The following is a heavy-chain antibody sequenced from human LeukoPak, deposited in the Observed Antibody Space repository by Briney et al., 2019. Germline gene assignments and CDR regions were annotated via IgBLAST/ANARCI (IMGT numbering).Heavy chain of an antibody. CDR3: ARDDGAAAGVAYFDY. Sequence: GASVKVSCKASGYTFTSYGISWVRQAPGQGLEWMGRIIPILGIANYAQKFQGRVTITADKSTSTAYMELSSLRSEDTAVYYCARDDGAAAGVAYFDYWGQGTLVTVSS. V-gene: IGHV1-69*04. D-gene: IGHD6-13*01. J-gene: IGHJ4*02. CDR1: GYTFTSYG. CDR2: IIPILGIA.